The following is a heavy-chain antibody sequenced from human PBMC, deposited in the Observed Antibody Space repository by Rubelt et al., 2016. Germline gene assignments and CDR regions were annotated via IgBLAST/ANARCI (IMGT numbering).Heavy chain of an antibody. CDR2: INLGGST. CDR1: GGSISSYY. CDR3: ARGLGGGNSVYFDL. Sequence: QVQLQESGPGLVKPSENLSLTCTVSGGSISSYYWSWIRQPPGKDLEWIGEINLGGSTNYNPSLNGRVTISKDTSKNQFYLKLSFVTAADTAVYYCARGLGGGNSVYFDLWGRGTLVTVSS. D-gene: IGHD4-23*01. J-gene: IGHJ2*01. V-gene: IGHV4-34*10.